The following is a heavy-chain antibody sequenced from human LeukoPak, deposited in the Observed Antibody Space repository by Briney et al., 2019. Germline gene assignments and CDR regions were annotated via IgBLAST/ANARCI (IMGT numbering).Heavy chain of an antibody. CDR2: INENSGLI. CDR3: AKEGSYSSSWYFDY. J-gene: IGHJ4*02. Sequence: GGSLRLSCAASGFTLSSYTMNWVRQAPGKGLEWISYINENSGLIYYADSVQGRFTISRDNAKNSLYLQMNSLRAEDTAVYYCAKEGSYSSSWYFDYWGQGTLVTVSS. V-gene: IGHV3-48*01. CDR1: GFTLSSYT. D-gene: IGHD6-13*01.